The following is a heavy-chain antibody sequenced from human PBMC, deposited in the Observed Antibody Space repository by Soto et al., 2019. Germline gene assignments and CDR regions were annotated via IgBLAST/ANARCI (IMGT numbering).Heavy chain of an antibody. J-gene: IGHJ5*02. CDR2: IWYDGSNK. CDR1: GFTFSSYG. Sequence: QVQLVESGGGVVQPGRSLRLSCAASGFTFSSYGMHWVRQAPGKGLEWVAVIWYDGSNKYYADSVKGRFTISRDNSKNTLYLKMNSLRAEDTAVYYCARDGYCISTSCYGGGFDPWGQGTLVTVSS. CDR3: ARDGYCISTSCYGGGFDP. V-gene: IGHV3-33*01. D-gene: IGHD2-2*01.